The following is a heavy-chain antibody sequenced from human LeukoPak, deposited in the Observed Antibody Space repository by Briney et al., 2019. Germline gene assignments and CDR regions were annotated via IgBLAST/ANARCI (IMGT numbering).Heavy chain of an antibody. CDR2: INPNSGGT. CDR1: GYTFTGYY. D-gene: IGHD2-2*01. V-gene: IGHV1-2*02. Sequence: ASVKVSCKASGYTFTGYYMHWVRQAPGQGLEWMGWINPNSGGTNYAQKFQGRVTMTRDTSISTAYMELRRLRSDDTAVYYCARDKRGYCSSTSCLYSFDYWGQGTLVTVSS. J-gene: IGHJ4*02. CDR3: ARDKRGYCSSTSCLYSFDY.